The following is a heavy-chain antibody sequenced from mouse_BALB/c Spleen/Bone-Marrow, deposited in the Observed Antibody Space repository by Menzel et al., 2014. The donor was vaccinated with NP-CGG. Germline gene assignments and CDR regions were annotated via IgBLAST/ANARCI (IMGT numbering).Heavy chain of an antibody. J-gene: IGHJ3*01. CDR1: GFNIKDTY. CDR3: ARWAHCDYDGAWFAY. Sequence: VQLKDSGAELVKPGASVKLSCTASGFNIKDTYMHWVKQRPEQGLEWIGRIDPANGNTKYDPKFQGKATITRDTSSNTAYLQLSSLTSEDTAVYYCARWAHCDYDGAWFAYWGQGTLVTVSA. V-gene: IGHV14-3*02. D-gene: IGHD2-4*01. CDR2: IDPANGNT.